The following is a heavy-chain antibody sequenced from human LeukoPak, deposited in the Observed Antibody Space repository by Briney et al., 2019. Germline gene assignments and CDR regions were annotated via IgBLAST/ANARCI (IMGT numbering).Heavy chain of an antibody. CDR2: MNPNSGNT. Sequence: ASVKVSCKASGYTFTSYDINWMRQATGQGLEWMGWMNPNSGNTGYAQKFQGRVTMTRNTSISTAYMELSSLRSEDTAVYYCARSSWGWLQRYYFDHWGQGTLVTVSS. CDR3: ARSSWGWLQRYYFDH. CDR1: GYTFTSYD. V-gene: IGHV1-8*01. J-gene: IGHJ4*02. D-gene: IGHD5-24*01.